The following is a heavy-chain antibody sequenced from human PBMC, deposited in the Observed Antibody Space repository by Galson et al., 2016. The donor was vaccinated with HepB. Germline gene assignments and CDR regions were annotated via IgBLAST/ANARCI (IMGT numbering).Heavy chain of an antibody. CDR3: ARDRSSGSGNFGY. V-gene: IGHV4-31*03. Sequence: TLSLTCTVSGGSISSGGYYWSWIRQHPGKGLEWIGYIYHSGSTYYNPSLKSRVSISVDTSKNHFSLRLSSVTAADTAVYYCARDRSSGSGNFGYWGQGTLVTVSS. J-gene: IGHJ4*02. CDR1: GGSISSGGYY. CDR2: IYHSGST. D-gene: IGHD3-10*01.